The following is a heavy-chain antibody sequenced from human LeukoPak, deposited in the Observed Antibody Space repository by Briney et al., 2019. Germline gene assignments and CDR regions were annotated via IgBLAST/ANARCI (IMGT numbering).Heavy chain of an antibody. D-gene: IGHD5-18*01. CDR3: ARDANSAILDY. CDR2: IIPIFGTA. Sequence: SXKVSCKASGGTFISYAISWVRQAPGQGLEWMGGIIPIFGTANYAQKFQGRVTITADESTSTAYMELSSLRSEDTAVYYCARDANSAILDYWGQGTLVTVSS. CDR1: GGTFISYA. J-gene: IGHJ4*02. V-gene: IGHV1-69*13.